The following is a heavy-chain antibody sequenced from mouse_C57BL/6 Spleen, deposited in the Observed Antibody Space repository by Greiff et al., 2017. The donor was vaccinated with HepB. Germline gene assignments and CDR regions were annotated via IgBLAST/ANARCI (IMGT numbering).Heavy chain of an antibody. CDR3: AREGTTVVGHYAMDY. J-gene: IGHJ4*01. D-gene: IGHD1-1*01. CDR1: GYTFTSYW. V-gene: IGHV1-7*01. CDR2: INPSSGYT. Sequence: QVQLQQSGAELAKPGASVKLSCKASGYTFTSYWMHWVKQRPGQGLEWIGYINPSSGYTKYNQKFKDKATLTADKYSSTAYMQLSSLTYEDSAVYYCAREGTTVVGHYAMDYWGQGTSVTVSS.